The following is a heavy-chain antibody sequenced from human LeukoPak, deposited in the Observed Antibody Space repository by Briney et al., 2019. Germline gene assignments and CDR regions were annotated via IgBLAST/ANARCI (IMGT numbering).Heavy chain of an antibody. CDR3: ARDVETRGTTAWFDP. V-gene: IGHV4-61*02. CDR2: FYTGGSS. Sequence: PSETLSLTCTVSGGSISSGSHYWSWIRQPAGKGLEWIGRFYTGGSSNYNPSLKSPITISVDTSKNQFSLKLSSVTAADTAVYYCARDVETRGTTAWFDPWGQGTLVTVSS. D-gene: IGHD1-7*01. J-gene: IGHJ5*02. CDR1: GGSISSGSHY.